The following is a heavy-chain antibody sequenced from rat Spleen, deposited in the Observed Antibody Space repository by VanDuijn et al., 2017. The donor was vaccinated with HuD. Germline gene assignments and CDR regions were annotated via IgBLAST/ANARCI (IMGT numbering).Heavy chain of an antibody. Sequence: EVQLVESGGGLVQPGRSLKLSCAASGFTFTDYNMAWVRQAPKKGLEWVASISYDGDYTYYRDSVKGRFTISRDNAKSSLYLQMDSLRSEDTATYYCATGITIKWGQGVMVTVSS. D-gene: IGHD1-2*01. CDR1: GFTFTDYN. V-gene: IGHV5-20*01. CDR2: ISYDGDYT. J-gene: IGHJ2*01. CDR3: ATGITIK.